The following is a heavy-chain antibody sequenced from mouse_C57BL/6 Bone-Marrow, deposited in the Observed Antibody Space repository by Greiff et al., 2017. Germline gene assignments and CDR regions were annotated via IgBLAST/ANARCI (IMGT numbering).Heavy chain of an antibody. V-gene: IGHV1-81*01. J-gene: IGHJ2*01. CDR3: ASPYYYGSRGDY. D-gene: IGHD1-1*01. CDR2: IYPRSGNT. Sequence: QVQLQQSGAELARPGASVKLSCKASGYTFTSYGISWVKQRTGQGLEWIGEIYPRSGNTYYNEKFKGKATLTAAKSSSTAYMELRSLTSEDSAVYFCASPYYYGSRGDYWGQGTTLTVSS. CDR1: GYTFTSYG.